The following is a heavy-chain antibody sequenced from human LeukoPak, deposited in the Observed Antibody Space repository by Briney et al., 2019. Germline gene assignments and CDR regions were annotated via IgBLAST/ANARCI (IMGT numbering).Heavy chain of an antibody. D-gene: IGHD3-16*01. CDR3: ARAFWGSGIDY. Sequence: SETLSLTCTVSGGSISSSSYYWGWIRQPPGKGLEWIGSIYYSGSTYYNPSLKSRVTISSDTSKNQFSLKLSSVTAADTAVYYCARAFWGSGIDYWGQGTLVTVSS. CDR1: GGSISSSSYY. V-gene: IGHV4-39*07. J-gene: IGHJ4*02. CDR2: IYYSGST.